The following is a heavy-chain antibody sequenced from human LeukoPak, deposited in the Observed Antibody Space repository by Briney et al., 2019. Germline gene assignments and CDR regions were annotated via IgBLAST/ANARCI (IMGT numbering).Heavy chain of an antibody. Sequence: SETLSLTCTVSGGSISSGSYYWSWIRQPPGKGLEWIGYIYYSGSTDYNPSLKSRVTISVDTSKNQFSLKLSSVTAADTAMYYCASSIRGAGMGYWGQGTLVTVSS. CDR2: IYYSGST. J-gene: IGHJ4*01. V-gene: IGHV4-61*01. CDR3: ASSIRGAGMGY. D-gene: IGHD6-19*01. CDR1: GGSISSGSYY.